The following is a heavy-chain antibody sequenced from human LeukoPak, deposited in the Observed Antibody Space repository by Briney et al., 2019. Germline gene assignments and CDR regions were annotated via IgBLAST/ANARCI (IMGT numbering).Heavy chain of an antibody. J-gene: IGHJ6*03. CDR1: GFTFNTYG. CDR3: ARAITVFGVIFSYMDV. Sequence: GGSLRLSCAASGFTFNTYGVHWVRQAPGKGLEWASYIRSSGRTTYYADSVRGRFTISRDNGKNSLYLQMNSLSAEDTAGYLCARAITVFGVIFSYMDVWGKGSTVTVSS. D-gene: IGHD3-3*01. V-gene: IGHV3-48*04. CDR2: IRSSGRTT.